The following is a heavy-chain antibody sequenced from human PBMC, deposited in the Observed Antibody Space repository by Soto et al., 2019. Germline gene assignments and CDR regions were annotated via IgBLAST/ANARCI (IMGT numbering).Heavy chain of an antibody. J-gene: IGHJ5*02. D-gene: IGHD1-1*01. CDR2: IIPIFGTA. CDR1: GGTFSSYA. CDR3: AMTPLYKWNDDSEFAP. V-gene: IGHV1-69*13. Sequence: ASVKVSCKASGGTFSSYAISWVRQAPGQGLEWRGGIIPIFGTANYAQKFQGRVTITADESTSTAYMVMSSRISEDTAVYYCAMTPLYKWNDDSEFAPGGQGTLVTVSS.